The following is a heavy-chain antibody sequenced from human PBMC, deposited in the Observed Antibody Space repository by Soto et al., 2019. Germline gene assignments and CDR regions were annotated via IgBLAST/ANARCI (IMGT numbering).Heavy chain of an antibody. CDR1: GFTFSSYS. CDR2: ISSSSSTI. CDR3: ARDKDWAFDY. D-gene: IGHD3-9*01. V-gene: IGHV3-48*01. J-gene: IGHJ4*02. Sequence: GGSLRLSCAASGFTFSSYSMNWVRQAPGKGLEWVSYISSSSSTIYYADSVKGRFTISRDNAKNSLYLQMNSLRAEDTAVYYCARDKDWAFDYWGQGTPVTVSS.